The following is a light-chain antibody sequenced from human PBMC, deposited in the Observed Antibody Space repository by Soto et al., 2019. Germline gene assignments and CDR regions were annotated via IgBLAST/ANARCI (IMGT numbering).Light chain of an antibody. CDR2: WAS. J-gene: IGKJ5*01. CDR1: QSVLYNSNTKNY. Sequence: DIVMTQSPDSLAVSLGERATINCKSSQSVLYNSNTKNYLAWYQQKPGQPPKLFIYWASTRRSGVPDRFSGSGSGTDFTLTISSLQAEDVAVYYCQQYYSPPITFGQGTRLEIK. CDR3: QQYYSPPIT. V-gene: IGKV4-1*01.